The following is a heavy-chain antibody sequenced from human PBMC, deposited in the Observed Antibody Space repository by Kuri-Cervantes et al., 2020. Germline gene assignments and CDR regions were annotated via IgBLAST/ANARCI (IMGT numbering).Heavy chain of an antibody. V-gene: IGHV3-7*01. D-gene: IGHD3-10*01. CDR1: GFNFRSYW. J-gene: IGHJ4*02. Sequence: GGSLRLSCAASGFNFRSYWMGWVRQAPGRGLEWVANTKQDGSGEYYVDSVKGRFTVSRDNAKNSLYLQMNSLRAEDTAVYYCARVPSHHYGEYYFDYWGQGTLVTVSS. CDR2: TKQDGSGE. CDR3: ARVPSHHYGEYYFDY.